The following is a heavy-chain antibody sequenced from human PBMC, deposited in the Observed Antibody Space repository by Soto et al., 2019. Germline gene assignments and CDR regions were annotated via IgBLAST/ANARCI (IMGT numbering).Heavy chain of an antibody. CDR2: ISAAGDP. CDR1: GFTFRNYD. J-gene: IGHJ6*02. Sequence: EVQLVESGGGLVQPGGSLRLSCEASGFTFRNYDMHWVRQGTGKGLEWFSGISAAGDPDYADSVEGRFTISRENAQNSFFLQMNSLRVGDTAVYYCARTDRDFYGLDVWGQGTTVIVS. CDR3: ARTDRDFYGLDV. V-gene: IGHV3-13*05.